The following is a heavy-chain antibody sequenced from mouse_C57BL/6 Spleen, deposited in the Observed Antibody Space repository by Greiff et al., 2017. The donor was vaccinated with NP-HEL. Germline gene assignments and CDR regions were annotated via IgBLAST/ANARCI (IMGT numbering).Heavy chain of an antibody. V-gene: IGHV2-3*01. CDR1: GFSLTSYG. D-gene: IGHD1-1*01. Sequence: QVHVKQSGPGLVAPSQSLSITCTVSGFSLTSYGVSWVRQPPGKGLEWLGVIWGDGSTNYHSALRSRLSISKDNSKSQVFLKLNSLQTDATATYYCAKQNYYGSSYVGAMDYWGQGTSVTVSS. CDR3: AKQNYYGSSYVGAMDY. J-gene: IGHJ4*01. CDR2: IWGDGST.